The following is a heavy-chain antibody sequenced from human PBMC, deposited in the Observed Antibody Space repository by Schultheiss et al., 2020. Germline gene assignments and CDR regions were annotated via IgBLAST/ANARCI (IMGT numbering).Heavy chain of an antibody. D-gene: IGHD2-2*01. CDR3: ARISSNRPYYYGMDV. J-gene: IGHJ6*02. Sequence: SGPTLVKPTQTLTLTCTFSGFSLSTSGMCVSWIRQPPGKALEWLALIDWDDDKYYSTSLKTRLTISKDTSKNQVVLTMANMDPVDTATYYCARISSNRPYYYGMDVWGQGTTVTVS. V-gene: IGHV2-70*01. CDR2: IDWDDDK. CDR1: GFSLSTSGMC.